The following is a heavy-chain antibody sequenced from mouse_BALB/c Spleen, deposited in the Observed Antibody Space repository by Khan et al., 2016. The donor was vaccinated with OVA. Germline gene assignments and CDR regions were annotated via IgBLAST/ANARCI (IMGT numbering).Heavy chain of an antibody. CDR2: IDPANGNT. D-gene: IGHD1-1*01. Sequence: VQLQQSGAEVVKPGASVKLSCTASGFNFNDSYLHWVKQRPEQGLEWIGRIDPANGNTKYDPKFQGKATITADTSSNTAYLQLSSLTSEDTAVYYCTRPNYYYYSMDYWGQGTTGTVSS. CDR3: TRPNYYYYSMDY. CDR1: GFNFNDSY. J-gene: IGHJ4*01. V-gene: IGHV14-3*02.